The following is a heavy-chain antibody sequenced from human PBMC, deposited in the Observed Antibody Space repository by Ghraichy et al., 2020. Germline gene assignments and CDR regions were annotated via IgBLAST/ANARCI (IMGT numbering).Heavy chain of an antibody. CDR2: IKQDVSEK. CDR1: GLTFSSYW. Sequence: LSLTCAASGLTFSSYWMSWVRQAPGEGLEWVANIKQDVSEKYYVDSVKGRFTISRDNAKNSLYLQMNSLRAEETAMYYCARVGITTYYGMDVWGQGTTVTVSS. J-gene: IGHJ6*02. V-gene: IGHV3-7*04. CDR3: ARVGITTYYGMDV. D-gene: IGHD1-14*01.